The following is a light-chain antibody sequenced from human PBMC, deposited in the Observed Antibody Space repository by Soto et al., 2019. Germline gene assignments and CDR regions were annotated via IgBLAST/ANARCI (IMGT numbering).Light chain of an antibody. CDR2: DAS. Sequence: QRTQTARSLSASVGGIVTSTCQASQDITNSLNWYQHKPGKAPNLLIFDASNLDAGVPSRFSGSVSGTDFTLTISRLQPEDFANYYCQQSYRTPPITFTQGTRLEIK. J-gene: IGKJ5*01. CDR3: QQSYRTPPIT. V-gene: IGKV1-39*01. CDR1: QDITNS.